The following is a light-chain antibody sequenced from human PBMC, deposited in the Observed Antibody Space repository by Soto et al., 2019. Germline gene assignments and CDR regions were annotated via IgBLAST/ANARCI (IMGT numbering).Light chain of an antibody. J-gene: IGLJ1*01. CDR2: EVS. V-gene: IGLV2-14*01. CDR3: SSYTSSSTLYV. Sequence: QSILTQPASVSGSPGQSITISCTGTSSDVGGYNYVSWYQQHPGKAPKLMIYEVSNRPSGVSNRFSGSKSGNTASLTISGLQAEDEADYYCSSYTSSSTLYVFGTGTKVPV. CDR1: SSDVGGYNY.